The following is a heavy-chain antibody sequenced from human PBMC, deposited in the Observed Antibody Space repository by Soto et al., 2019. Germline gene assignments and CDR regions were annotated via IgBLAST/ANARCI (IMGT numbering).Heavy chain of an antibody. Sequence: PGGSLRLSCAASGFTFSSYAMHWVRQAPGKGLEWVAVISYDGSNKYYADSVKGRFTISRDNSKNTLYLQMNSLRAEDTAVYYCARDRCYDFWSGYLAGGGSCYYYGMDVWGQGTTVTVSS. V-gene: IGHV3-30-3*01. CDR2: ISYDGSNK. J-gene: IGHJ6*02. CDR1: GFTFSSYA. D-gene: IGHD3-3*01. CDR3: ARDRCYDFWSGYLAGGGSCYYYGMDV.